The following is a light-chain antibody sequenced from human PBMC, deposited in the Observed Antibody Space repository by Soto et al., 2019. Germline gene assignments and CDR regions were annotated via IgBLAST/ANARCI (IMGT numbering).Light chain of an antibody. CDR2: DAS. Sequence: EIVLTQSPATLSLSPGERATLSCRASQSVSSYLAWYQQKPGQAPRRLIYDASNRATGIPARFSGSGSGTDFTRTISSLEPEDFAVYYCQQRSNWPRFTFGPGTKVDIK. V-gene: IGKV3-11*01. CDR1: QSVSSY. CDR3: QQRSNWPRFT. J-gene: IGKJ3*01.